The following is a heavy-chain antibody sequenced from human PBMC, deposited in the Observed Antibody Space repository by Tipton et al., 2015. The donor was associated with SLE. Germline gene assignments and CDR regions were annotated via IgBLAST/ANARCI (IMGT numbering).Heavy chain of an antibody. D-gene: IGHD3-9*01. CDR2: ITSSGSYI. V-gene: IGHV3-21*04. J-gene: IGHJ4*02. CDR3: AKAMDYDILTGSRIDY. CDR1: GFTFSSYT. Sequence: SLRLSCPASGFTFSSYTMNWVRQAPGKGLEWVSSITSSGSYIYYADSVKGRFTISRDNSKNSLYLQMNSLRAEDTALYYCAKAMDYDILTGSRIDYWGQGTLVTVSS.